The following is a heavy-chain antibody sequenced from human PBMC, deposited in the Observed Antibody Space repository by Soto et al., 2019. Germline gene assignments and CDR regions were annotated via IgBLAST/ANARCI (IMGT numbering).Heavy chain of an antibody. V-gene: IGHV3-7*01. CDR1: GFTFSSYW. CDR3: ATLRGYPSD. CDR2: IKQDGSEK. J-gene: IGHJ4*02. Sequence: GGSLRLSCAASGFTFSSYWMSWVRQAPGKGLAWVASIKQDGSEKYYMDSVKGRFTISRDNAKNSLYLQMSSLRAEDTALYYCATLRGYPSDWGQGTLVTVSS. D-gene: IGHD3-22*01.